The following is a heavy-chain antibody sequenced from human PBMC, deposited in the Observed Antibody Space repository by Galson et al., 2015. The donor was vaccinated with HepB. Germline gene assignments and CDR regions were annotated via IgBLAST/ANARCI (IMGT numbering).Heavy chain of an antibody. CDR2: IWYDGSNK. Sequence: SLRLSCAASGFTFSSYGMHWVRQAPGKGLEWMAFIWYDGSNKYYADSVKGRFTISRDNSRNTLYLQMNSLRAEDTAVYYCARDRSGFSSSWRYFQHWGQGTLVTVSS. V-gene: IGHV3-33*08. CDR3: ARDRSGFSSSWRYFQH. D-gene: IGHD6-13*01. CDR1: GFTFSSYG. J-gene: IGHJ1*01.